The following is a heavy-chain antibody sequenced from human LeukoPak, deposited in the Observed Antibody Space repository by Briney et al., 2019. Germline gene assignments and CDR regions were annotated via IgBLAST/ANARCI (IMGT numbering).Heavy chain of an antibody. V-gene: IGHV1-18*01. CDR2: ISAYNGNT. CDR3: ARASISSGSYYRY. D-gene: IGHD1-26*01. J-gene: IGHJ4*02. Sequence: GWISAYNGNTNHAQKLQGRVTITTDTSTSTAYMELRSLRSDDTAVYYCARASISSGSYYRYWGQGTLVTVSS.